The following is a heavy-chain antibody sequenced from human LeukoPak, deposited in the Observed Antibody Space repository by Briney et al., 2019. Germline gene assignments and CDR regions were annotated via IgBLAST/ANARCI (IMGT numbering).Heavy chain of an antibody. CDR1: GGSFSGYY. CDR2: INHSGST. D-gene: IGHD6-19*01. Sequence: PSETLSLTCAVYGGSFSGYYWTWIRQPPGKGLEWIGEINHSGSTNYHPSLKSRVTISVGTSKNQFSLKLSSVTAADTAVYYCARGPFRLVPHLDSWGQGTLVTVSS. V-gene: IGHV4-34*01. CDR3: ARGPFRLVPHLDS. J-gene: IGHJ4*02.